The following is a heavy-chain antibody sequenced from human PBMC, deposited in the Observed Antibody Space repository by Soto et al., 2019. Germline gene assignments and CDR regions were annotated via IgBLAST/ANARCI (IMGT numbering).Heavy chain of an antibody. CDR3: GRVCNSCYGSFDY. CDR1: GCSISGYD. J-gene: IGHJ4*02. CDR2: IYCSGST. D-gene: IGHD2-2*01. Sequence: SETLSLTCSVSGCSISGYDWTWIRQPPGKGLEWIGYIYCSGSTEYNPSLTSRVTISVDTSKNQFSLKLSSVTAADTAVYYCGRVCNSCYGSFDYWGQGTLVTVSS. V-gene: IGHV4-59*01.